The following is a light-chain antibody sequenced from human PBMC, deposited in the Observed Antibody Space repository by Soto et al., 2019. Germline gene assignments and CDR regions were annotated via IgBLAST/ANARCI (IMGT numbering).Light chain of an antibody. CDR2: EVS. V-gene: IGLV2-14*01. Sequence: PASVSGSPGQSITISCTGSSRDVGGYNYVSWYQQHPGKAPKLMIYEVSNRPSGVSNRFSGSKSGNTASLTISGLQAEDEADYYCSSYTSSSTFYVFGTGTKVTVL. CDR3: SSYTSSSTFYV. CDR1: SRDVGGYNY. J-gene: IGLJ1*01.